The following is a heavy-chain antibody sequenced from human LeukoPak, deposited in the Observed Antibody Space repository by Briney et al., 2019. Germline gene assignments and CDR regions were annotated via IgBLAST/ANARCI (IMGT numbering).Heavy chain of an antibody. D-gene: IGHD3-22*01. CDR2: ISGSGGST. Sequence: PGGSLRLSCAASGFTFSSYAMSWVRQAPGKGPEWVSAISGSGGSTYYADSVKGRFTISRDNSKNTLYLQMNSLRAEDTAVYYCAKVKNPRSYCYDSSGYYPFVYGGQGTLVTVSS. CDR3: AKVKNPRSYCYDSSGYYPFVY. V-gene: IGHV3-23*01. J-gene: IGHJ4*02. CDR1: GFTFSSYA.